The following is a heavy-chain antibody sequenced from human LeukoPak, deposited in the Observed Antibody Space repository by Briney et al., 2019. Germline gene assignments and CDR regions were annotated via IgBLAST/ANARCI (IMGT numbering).Heavy chain of an antibody. CDR1: GGSFSGYY. CDR2: INHSGST. V-gene: IGHV4-34*01. J-gene: IGHJ5*02. Sequence: SETLSLTCAVYGGSFSGYYWNWIRQPPGKGLEWIGEINHSGSTNYNPSLKSRVIISVDTPKNHFSLRLSSVTAADTAVYYCARGLVPAARGNNWFDPWGQGTLVTVSS. CDR3: ARGLVPAARGNNWFDP. D-gene: IGHD2-2*01.